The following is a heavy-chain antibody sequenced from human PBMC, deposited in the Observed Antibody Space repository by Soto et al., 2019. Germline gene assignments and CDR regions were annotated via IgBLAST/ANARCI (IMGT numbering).Heavy chain of an antibody. D-gene: IGHD1-1*01. V-gene: IGHV3-23*01. Sequence: EVQLLESGGGLVQPGGSLRLSCAAYGITFSNYALSWVRQAPGKGLEWVSGISGSGTNTHYADSVKGRYTISRDSSKNTLYLQMNGLRADDTAVYYCAKEAGGGTRMLTRGFDYWGQGTLVTVSS. CDR1: GITFSNYA. CDR2: ISGSGTNT. J-gene: IGHJ4*02. CDR3: AKEAGGGTRMLTRGFDY.